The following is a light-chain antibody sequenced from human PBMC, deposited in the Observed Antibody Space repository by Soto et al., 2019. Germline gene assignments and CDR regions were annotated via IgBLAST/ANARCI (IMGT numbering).Light chain of an antibody. V-gene: IGLV2-14*01. CDR1: SSDIGSNNY. J-gene: IGLJ3*02. CDR3: SSYTTTTRL. CDR2: EVS. Sequence: QSVLTQPASVSGSPGQSITISCTGTSSDIGSNNYVSWFQQRPGKAPTLIIYEVSNRPSGVSTHFSGSKSGNTASLTISGLLPEDDAEYCCSSYTTTTRLFGGGTQLTVL.